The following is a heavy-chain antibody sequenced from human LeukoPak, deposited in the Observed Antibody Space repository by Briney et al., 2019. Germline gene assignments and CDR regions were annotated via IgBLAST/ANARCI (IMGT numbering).Heavy chain of an antibody. CDR3: AKSKDTAMVSLDY. CDR1: GFTFSSYA. V-gene: IGHV3-23*01. J-gene: IGHJ4*02. CDR2: ISGSGGST. D-gene: IGHD5-18*01. Sequence: GGSLRLSCAAYGFTFSSYAMSWVRQAPGKGLEWVSAISGSGGSTYYADSVKGRFTISRDNSKNTLYLQMNSLRAEDTAVYYRAKSKDTAMVSLDYWGQGTLVTVSS.